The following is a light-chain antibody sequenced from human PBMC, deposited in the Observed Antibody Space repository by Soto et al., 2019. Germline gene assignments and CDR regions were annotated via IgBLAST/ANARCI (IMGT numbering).Light chain of an antibody. CDR3: QQYGSSPQA. CDR2: DAS. V-gene: IGKV3-20*01. Sequence: EIVLTQSPGILSLSPGERATLSCRASQFFSDSFLAWYQQKPGQAPRLLIYDASTRATGIPDRFSGGGSGTDFTLTISRLEPEDFAVYYCQQYGSSPQAFGQGTKVEIK. CDR1: QFFSDSF. J-gene: IGKJ1*01.